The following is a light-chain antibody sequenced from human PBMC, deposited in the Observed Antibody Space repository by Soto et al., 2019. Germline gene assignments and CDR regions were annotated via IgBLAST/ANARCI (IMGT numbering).Light chain of an antibody. Sequence: DIVLTQSPGTLSLSPGETATLSCRASLIFSSNYLAWYQQKPGQAHRLLIYGAYSRATGIQDRFSGSGSGTDFTLTIRRLEPEDFAVYYCKQYGSSPWTFGQGTKVDIK. CDR1: LIFSSNY. CDR3: KQYGSSPWT. V-gene: IGKV3-20*01. J-gene: IGKJ1*01. CDR2: GAY.